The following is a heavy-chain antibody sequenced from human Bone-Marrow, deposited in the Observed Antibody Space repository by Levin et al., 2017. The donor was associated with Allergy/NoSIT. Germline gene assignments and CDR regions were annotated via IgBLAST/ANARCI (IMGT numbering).Heavy chain of an antibody. CDR2: ISWNDDK. D-gene: IGHD6-19*01. Sequence: VSGPTLVKPTQTLTLTCTFSGFSLNPSGVGVAWIRQPPEKALEWLALISWNDDKRYSPSLQRRLTITKDTSKNRVVLTMTNMDPVDTATYYCAHIDSSGWNYDAFNFWGQGTLVTVSS. J-gene: IGHJ3*01. CDR1: GFSLNPSGVG. CDR3: AHIDSSGWNYDAFNF. V-gene: IGHV2-5*01.